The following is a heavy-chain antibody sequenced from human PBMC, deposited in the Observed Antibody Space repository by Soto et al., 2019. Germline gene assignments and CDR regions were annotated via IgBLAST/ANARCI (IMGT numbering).Heavy chain of an antibody. CDR2: TNTGGTT. CDR1: GFTVNSNY. J-gene: IGHJ6*02. D-gene: IGHD1-26*01. CDR3: AKGDGFILAV. Sequence: EVQVLATGGGLIQPGGSLRLSCAASGFTVNSNYMRWVRQAPGEGLQWVSITNTGGTTYYADSVKGQFTVPRDNSKNTLYLQMNSLRAEDTAVYYCAKGDGFILAVWGQGTTVSVSS. V-gene: IGHV3-53*02.